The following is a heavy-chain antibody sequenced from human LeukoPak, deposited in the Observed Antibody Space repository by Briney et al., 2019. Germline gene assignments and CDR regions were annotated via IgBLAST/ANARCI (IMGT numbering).Heavy chain of an antibody. CDR3: AKDGQWHLRDYYYYYGMDV. CDR2: TSGSGGST. J-gene: IGHJ6*02. D-gene: IGHD6-19*01. V-gene: IGHV3-23*01. CDR1: GFTFSSYA. Sequence: GESLRLSCAASGFTFSSYAMSWVRQAPGKGLEWVSGTSGSGGSTYYADSVRGRFTISRDNSKSTLYLQMNNLRAEDTAVYYCAKDGQWHLRDYYYYYGMDVWGQGTTVTVSS.